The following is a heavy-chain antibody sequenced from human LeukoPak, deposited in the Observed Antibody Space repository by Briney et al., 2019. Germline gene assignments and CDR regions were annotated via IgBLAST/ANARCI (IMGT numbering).Heavy chain of an antibody. D-gene: IGHD6-19*01. CDR2: INPNSGGT. CDR3: ARDGSGWYEKFDY. CDR1: GYTFTGYY. J-gene: IGHJ4*02. V-gene: IGHV1-2*02. Sequence: ASVKVSCKASGYTFTGYYIHWVRQAPGQGLEWMGWINPNSGGTNYAQKFQGRVTMTRDTSISTAYMELSRLRSDDTAVYYCARDGSGWYEKFDYWGQGTLVTVSS.